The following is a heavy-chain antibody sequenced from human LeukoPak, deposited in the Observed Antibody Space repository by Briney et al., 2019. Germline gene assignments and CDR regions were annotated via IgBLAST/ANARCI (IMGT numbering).Heavy chain of an antibody. J-gene: IGHJ4*02. CDR3: AKGDYYDSSGYYAHAIDY. CDR2: ISYDGSNK. Sequence: GGSLRLSCAASGFTFSSYGMHWVRQAPGRGLEWVAVISYDGSNKYYADSVKGRFTISRDNSKNTLYLQMNSLRAEDTAVYYCAKGDYYDSSGYYAHAIDYWGQGTLVTVSS. D-gene: IGHD3-22*01. V-gene: IGHV3-30*18. CDR1: GFTFSSYG.